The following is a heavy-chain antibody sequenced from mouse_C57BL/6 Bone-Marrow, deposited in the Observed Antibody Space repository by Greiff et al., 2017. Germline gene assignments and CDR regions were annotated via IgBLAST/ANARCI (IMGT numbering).Heavy chain of an antibody. CDR2: IYPRDGST. V-gene: IGHV1-85*01. CDR3: ARGAYYSNYLAWFAY. D-gene: IGHD2-5*01. J-gene: IGHJ3*01. Sequence: QVQLQQSGPELVKPGASVKLSCKASGYTFTSYDINWVKQRPGQGLEWIGWIYPRDGSTKYNETFKGKATLTVDTSSSTAYMELHSLTSEDSAVYFCARGAYYSNYLAWFAYWGQGTLVTVSA. CDR1: GYTFTSYD.